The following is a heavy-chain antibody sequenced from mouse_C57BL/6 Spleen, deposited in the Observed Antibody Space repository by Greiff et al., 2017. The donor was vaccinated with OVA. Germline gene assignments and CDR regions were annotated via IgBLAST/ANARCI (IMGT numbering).Heavy chain of an antibody. CDR2: IDPENGDT. V-gene: IGHV14-4*01. D-gene: IGHD1-1*01. Sequence: VQLQQSGAELVRPGASVKLSCTASGFNIKDDYMHWVKQRPEQGLEWIGWIDPENGDTEYASKFQGKATITADTSSNTAYLQLSSLTSEDTAVYYCTTWGYYGDYAMDYWGQGTSVTVSS. CDR1: GFNIKDDY. J-gene: IGHJ4*01. CDR3: TTWGYYGDYAMDY.